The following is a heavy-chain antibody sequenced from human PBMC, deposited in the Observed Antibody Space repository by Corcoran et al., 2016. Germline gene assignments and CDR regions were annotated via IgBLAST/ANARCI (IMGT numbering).Heavy chain of an antibody. J-gene: IGHJ4*02. CDR2: ISSSSTI. CDR1: GFTLSSYS. Sequence: VQLVESGGGLVQPGGSLRLSCAASGFTLSSYSMNWVRQAPGKGLEWVSYISSSSTIYYADFVKGRFTISRDNAKNSLYLQMNTLRDEATAVYYCAVLHHLWCEYSSSPYFDYWGPGTLVTVSS. D-gene: IGHD6-6*01. CDR3: AVLHHLWCEYSSSPYFDY. V-gene: IGHV3-48*02.